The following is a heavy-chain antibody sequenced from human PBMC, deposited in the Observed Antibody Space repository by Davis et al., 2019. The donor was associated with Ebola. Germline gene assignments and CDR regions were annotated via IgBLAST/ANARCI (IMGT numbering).Heavy chain of an antibody. D-gene: IGHD1-14*01. CDR2: IRQDGSEK. CDR1: GFTFSSYW. Sequence: GESLKISCEVSGFTFSSYWMSWVRQAPGKGLEWVANIRQDGSEKQHADSVKGRFTISRDNARNSLQLQMHSLRAEDTALYYCTKGRTGYYSSWFDSWGQGTLVTVSS. CDR3: TKGRTGYYSSWFDS. J-gene: IGHJ5*01. V-gene: IGHV3-7*03.